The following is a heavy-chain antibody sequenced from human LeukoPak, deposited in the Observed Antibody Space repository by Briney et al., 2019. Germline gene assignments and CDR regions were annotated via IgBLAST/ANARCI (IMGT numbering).Heavy chain of an antibody. D-gene: IGHD2/OR15-2a*01. CDR2: MNPNSGNT. V-gene: IGHV1-8*01. CDR3: ARAFPSPEENWFDP. CDR1: GYTFTSHD. J-gene: IGHJ5*02. Sequence: ASVKVSCKASGYTFTSHDINWVRQATGQGLEWMGWMNPNSGNTGYAQKFQGRVTMTRNTSISTAYMELSSLRSEDTAVYYCARAFPSPEENWFDPWGQGTLVTVSS.